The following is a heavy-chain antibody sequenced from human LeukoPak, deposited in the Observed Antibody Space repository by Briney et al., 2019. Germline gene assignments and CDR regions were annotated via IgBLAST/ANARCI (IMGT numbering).Heavy chain of an antibody. CDR1: GFTFSNYA. V-gene: IGHV3-64*01. CDR2: INTNGGST. Sequence: GGSLRLSCAASGFTFSNYAMLWVRQAPGKGLEYVSAINTNGGSTYYANFVQGRFTISRDNSKNTLYLQMGSLTTEDTAVYYCARVPRGLWGTLDYWGQGTLVTVSS. D-gene: IGHD2-21*01. CDR3: ARVPRGLWGTLDY. J-gene: IGHJ4*02.